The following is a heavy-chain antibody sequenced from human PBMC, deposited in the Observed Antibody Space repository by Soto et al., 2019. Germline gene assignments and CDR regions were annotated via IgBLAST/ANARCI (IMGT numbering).Heavy chain of an antibody. CDR3: ARVPHSSSWYLGFIWFDP. CDR2: IIPIFGTA. CDR1: GGTFSSYA. D-gene: IGHD6-13*01. J-gene: IGHJ5*02. V-gene: IGHV1-69*13. Sequence: ASVKVSCKASGGTFSSYAISWVRQAPGQGLEWMGGIIPIFGTANYAQKFQGRVTITADESTSTAYMGLSSLRSEDTAVYYCARVPHSSSWYLGFIWFDPWGQGTLVTVSS.